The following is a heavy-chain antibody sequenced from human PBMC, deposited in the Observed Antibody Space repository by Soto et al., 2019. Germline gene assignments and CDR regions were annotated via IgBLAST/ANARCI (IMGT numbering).Heavy chain of an antibody. D-gene: IGHD2-2*01. CDR3: ARVPYCSSSSCYSYFDS. Sequence: GGSLRLSCAASGFTLSNYWMHWARQAPGKGLVWVSRISSDGSSTNYADSVKGRFTISRDNAKNTLHLQMNSLRAEDTAVYYCARVPYCSSSSCYSYFDSWGQGTLVTVPQ. J-gene: IGHJ4*02. CDR1: GFTLSNYW. V-gene: IGHV3-74*01. CDR2: ISSDGSST.